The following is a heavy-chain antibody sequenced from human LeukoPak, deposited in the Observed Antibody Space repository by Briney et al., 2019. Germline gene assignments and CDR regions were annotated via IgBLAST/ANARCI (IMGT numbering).Heavy chain of an antibody. J-gene: IGHJ4*02. V-gene: IGHV4-59*01. Sequence: SETLSLTCAVYGGSFSGYYWSWIRQPPGKGLEWIGYIYYSGSTNYNPSLKSRVTISVDTSKNQFSLKLSSVTAADTAVYYCARDDSSGPYSWIGYWGQGTLVTVSS. CDR2: IYYSGST. D-gene: IGHD3-22*01. CDR1: GGSFSGYY. CDR3: ARDDSSGPYSWIGY.